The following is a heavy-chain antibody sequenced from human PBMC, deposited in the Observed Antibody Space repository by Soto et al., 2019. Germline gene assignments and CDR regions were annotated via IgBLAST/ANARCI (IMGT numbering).Heavy chain of an antibody. CDR3: ARAPMVRGDYYSYYVMDV. CDR1: GGSISSGDYY. Sequence: QVQLQESGPGLVKPSQTLSLTCTVSGGSISSGDYYWSWIRQPPGKGLEWIGYLYYSGSTYYNPSLKSRVTISVDTSKNQFSLKLSSVTAADTAVYYCARAPMVRGDYYSYYVMDVWGQCTTVTVSS. V-gene: IGHV4-30-4*01. J-gene: IGHJ6*02. D-gene: IGHD3-10*01. CDR2: LYYSGST.